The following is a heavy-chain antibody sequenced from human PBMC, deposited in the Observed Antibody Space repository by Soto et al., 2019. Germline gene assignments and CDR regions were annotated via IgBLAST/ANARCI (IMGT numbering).Heavy chain of an antibody. Sequence: PFETLSLTCAVYGGSFSGYYWSWIRQPPGKGLEWIGEINHSGSTNYNPSLKSRVTISVDTSKNQFSLKLSSVTAADTAVYYCAAWAAAGTIHYYYGMDVWGQGTTVTVSS. D-gene: IGHD6-13*01. CDR3: AAWAAAGTIHYYYGMDV. CDR2: INHSGST. CDR1: GGSFSGYY. J-gene: IGHJ6*02. V-gene: IGHV4-34*01.